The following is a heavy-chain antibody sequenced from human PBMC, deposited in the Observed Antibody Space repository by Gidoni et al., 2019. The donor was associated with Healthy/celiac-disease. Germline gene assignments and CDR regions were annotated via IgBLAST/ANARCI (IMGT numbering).Heavy chain of an antibody. CDR3: ARGGILDYDILTGYSSNWFDP. V-gene: IGHV4-61*01. CDR1: GSSVSRGSSY. Sequence: QVQLQESGPALVKPSEPLSPTCTVSGSSVSRGSSYWIWIRQPLGKGLEGFGYIYYSGSTNYNPSLKSRVTISVDTSKNQFSLKLSSVTAADTAVYYCARGGILDYDILTGYSSNWFDPWGQGTLVTVSS. D-gene: IGHD3-9*01. CDR2: IYYSGST. J-gene: IGHJ5*02.